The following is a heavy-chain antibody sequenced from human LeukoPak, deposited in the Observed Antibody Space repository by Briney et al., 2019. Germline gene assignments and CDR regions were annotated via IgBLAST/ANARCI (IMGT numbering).Heavy chain of an antibody. D-gene: IGHD4-23*01. Sequence: PGGSLRLSCAASGFIISHYGMNWVRQAPGKGLEWLSYMSSSRNTIYYADSVKGRFTISRDDGNNSLSLQMSSLRDEDTAIYYCVRVYGGAYHLDHWGQGTLVTVSS. CDR1: GFIISHYG. V-gene: IGHV3-48*02. CDR3: VRVYGGAYHLDH. CDR2: MSSSRNTI. J-gene: IGHJ4*02.